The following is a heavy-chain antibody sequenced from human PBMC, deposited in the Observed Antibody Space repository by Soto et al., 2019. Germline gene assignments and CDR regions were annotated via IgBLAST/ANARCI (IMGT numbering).Heavy chain of an antibody. CDR1: GGSIGSGDNY. V-gene: IGHV4-31*03. CDR2: IYYSGTT. J-gene: IGHJ4*02. Sequence: VQLQESGPGLVKPSQTLSLTCTVSGGSIGSGDNYWTWIRQHPGKGLEWIGYIYYSGTTHYNPSLTSRVTVSIDTSKNQFSLKVSSVTAADTAVYYCASRYGNYWGQGTLVTVSS. CDR3: ASRYGNY. D-gene: IGHD3-9*01.